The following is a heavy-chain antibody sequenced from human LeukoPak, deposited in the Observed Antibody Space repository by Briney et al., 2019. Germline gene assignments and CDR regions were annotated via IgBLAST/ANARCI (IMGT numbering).Heavy chain of an antibody. CDR2: IIPIFGTA. J-gene: IGHJ4*02. V-gene: IGHV1-69*13. CDR3: ARAGIAAAGTLDY. CDR1: GYTFTSYG. Sequence: ASVKVSCKASGYTFTSYGISWVRQAPGQGLEWMGGIIPIFGTANYAQKFQGRVTITADESTSTAYMELSSLRSEDTAVYYCARAGIAAAGTLDYWGQGTLVTVSS. D-gene: IGHD6-13*01.